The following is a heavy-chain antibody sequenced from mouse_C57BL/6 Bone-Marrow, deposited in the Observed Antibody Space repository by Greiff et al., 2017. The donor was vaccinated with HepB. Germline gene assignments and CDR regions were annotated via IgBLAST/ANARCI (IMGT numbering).Heavy chain of an antibody. V-gene: IGHV1-64*01. D-gene: IGHD2-2*01. CDR3: ARGNYGSAWFAY. Sequence: QVQLQQPGAELVKPGASVKLSCKASGYTFTSYWMHWVKQRPGQGLEWIGMIHPNSGSTNYNEKFKSKATLTVDTSSSTAYMQLSSLTSEDSVVYYCARGNYGSAWFAYWGQGTLVTVSA. CDR2: IHPNSGST. J-gene: IGHJ3*01. CDR1: GYTFTSYW.